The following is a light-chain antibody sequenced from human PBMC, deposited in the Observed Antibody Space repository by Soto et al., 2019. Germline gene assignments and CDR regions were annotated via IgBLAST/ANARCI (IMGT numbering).Light chain of an antibody. CDR1: SSDVGDYNY. J-gene: IGLJ2*01. CDR2: EVN. Sequence: QSALTQPPSASGSPGQSVTISCTGTSSDVGDYNYVSWYQQHPGKAPKLMIYEVNKRPSGVPDRFSGSKSGNTASLTVSGLQAEDEADYHCSSYAGYSNLVFGGGTKLTV. V-gene: IGLV2-8*01. CDR3: SSYAGYSNLV.